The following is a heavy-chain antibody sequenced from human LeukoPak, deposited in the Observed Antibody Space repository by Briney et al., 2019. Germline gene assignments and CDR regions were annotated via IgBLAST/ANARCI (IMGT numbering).Heavy chain of an antibody. CDR2: IYPGDSDT. D-gene: IGHD3-3*01. V-gene: IGHV5-51*01. CDR1: GYSFTSYW. Sequence: GESLKISCKGSGYSFTSYWISWVRQMPEKGLEWMGIIYPGDSDTRYSPSFQGQVTVSADKSISTAYLQWSSLKASDTAMYYCARSGYDFWSGYFGPSYYYGMDVWGQGTTVTVSS. CDR3: ARSGYDFWSGYFGPSYYYGMDV. J-gene: IGHJ6*02.